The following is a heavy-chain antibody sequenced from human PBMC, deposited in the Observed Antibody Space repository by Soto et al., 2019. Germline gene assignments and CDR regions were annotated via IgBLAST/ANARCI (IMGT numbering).Heavy chain of an antibody. Sequence: ASVKVSCKASGYTFTGYYMHWVRQAPGQGLEWMGWINPNSGGTNYAQNFQGRVTMTRGTSISSAYMELSRLRSDDTAVYHCARANSGDHYVFDHWGRGTPVTVSS. CDR2: INPNSGGT. V-gene: IGHV1-2*02. D-gene: IGHD5-12*01. CDR1: GYTFTGYY. J-gene: IGHJ4*02. CDR3: ARANSGDHYVFDH.